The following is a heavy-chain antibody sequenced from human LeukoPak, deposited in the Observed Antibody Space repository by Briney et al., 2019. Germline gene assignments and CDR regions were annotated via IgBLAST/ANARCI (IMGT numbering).Heavy chain of an antibody. V-gene: IGHV1-2*06. J-gene: IGHJ4*02. CDR2: INPDSGGA. D-gene: IGHD2-15*01. Sequence: ASVKVSCKASGYTFTGNFMHWLRQAPGQGLEWMGLINPDSGGANYAQKFQGRVTMTRDTSISTAYMKLSRLRSDDTAVYYCARGTDCSGGSCLDYWGQGTLVTVSS. CDR1: GYTFTGNF. CDR3: ARGTDCSGGSCLDY.